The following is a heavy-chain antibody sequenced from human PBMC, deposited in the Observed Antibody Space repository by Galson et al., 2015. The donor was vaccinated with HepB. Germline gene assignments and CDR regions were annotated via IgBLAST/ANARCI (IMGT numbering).Heavy chain of an antibody. CDR2: IYSGGST. Sequence: SLRLSCAASGFTVSSNYMSWVRQAPGKGLEWVSVIYSGGSTYYADSAKGRFTISRDNSKNTLYLQMNSLRAEDTAVYYCARESLLYNAFDIWGQGTMVTVSS. D-gene: IGHD3-3*01. J-gene: IGHJ3*02. V-gene: IGHV3-53*01. CDR1: GFTVSSNY. CDR3: ARESLLYNAFDI.